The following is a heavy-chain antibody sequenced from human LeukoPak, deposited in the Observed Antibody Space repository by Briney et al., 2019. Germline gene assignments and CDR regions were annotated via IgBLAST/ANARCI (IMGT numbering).Heavy chain of an antibody. CDR1: GYTFTNYY. CDR2: INPNSGGT. CDR3: ARDGFRTEYNSPGGWFDP. Sequence: ASVKVSCKASGYTFTNYYMHWVRQAPGQGLEWMGWINPNSGGTNYAQKFQGRVTMTRDTSISTAYMELSSLRSEDTAVYYCARDGFRTEYNSPGGWFDPWGQGILVTVSS. J-gene: IGHJ5*02. D-gene: IGHD6-6*01. V-gene: IGHV1-2*02.